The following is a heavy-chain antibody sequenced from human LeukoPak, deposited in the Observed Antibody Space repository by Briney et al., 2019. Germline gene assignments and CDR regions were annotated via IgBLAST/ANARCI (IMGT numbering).Heavy chain of an antibody. D-gene: IGHD4-17*01. V-gene: IGHV3-21*01. CDR2: ISSSSSYV. J-gene: IGHJ6*02. CDR3: ARDFVASTVTTDYYHGMDV. CDR1: GFTFSNYS. Sequence: GGSLRLSCAASGFTFSNYSMNWVRQAPGKGLEWVSSISSSSSYVYYAESLKGRFTVSRDNAKSSLYLQMNSLRAEDTAVYYCARDFVASTVTTDYYHGMDVWGQGTTVTVSS.